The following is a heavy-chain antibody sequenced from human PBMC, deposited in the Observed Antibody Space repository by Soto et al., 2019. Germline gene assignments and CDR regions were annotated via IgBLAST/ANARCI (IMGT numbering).Heavy chain of an antibody. CDR3: AREKGSSGLYGLLGPGYFDY. D-gene: IGHD6-19*01. CDR2: IKQDGSEK. CDR1: GFTFSSYW. J-gene: IGHJ4*02. V-gene: IGHV3-7*01. Sequence: EVQLVESGGGLVQPGGSLRLSCAASGFTFSSYWMSWVRQAPGKGLEWVANIKQDGSEKYYVDSVKGRFTISRDNAKNSLYLQMNSLRAEDTAVYYCAREKGSSGLYGLLGPGYFDYWGQGTLVTVSS.